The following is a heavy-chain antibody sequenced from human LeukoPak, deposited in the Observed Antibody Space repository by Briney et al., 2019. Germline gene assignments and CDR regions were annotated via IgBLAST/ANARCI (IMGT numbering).Heavy chain of an antibody. D-gene: IGHD4-17*01. CDR3: ARVLYGGMDV. CDR2: ISSSGSTI. V-gene: IGHV3-48*03. J-gene: IGHJ6*04. Sequence: PGGSLRLSCVASGFTFSSYEMNWVRQAPGKGLEWVSYISSSGSTIYYADSVKGRFTISRDNAKNSLYLQMNSLRAEDTAVYYCARVLYGGMDVWGKGTTVTVSS. CDR1: GFTFSSYE.